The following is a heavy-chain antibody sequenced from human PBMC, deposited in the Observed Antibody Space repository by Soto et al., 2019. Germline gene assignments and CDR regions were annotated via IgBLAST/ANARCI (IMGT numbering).Heavy chain of an antibody. CDR3: ATNGKFRGVSPWGY. J-gene: IGHJ4*02. CDR2: IYSGGST. CDR1: GFTFSNAW. Sequence: PGGSLRLSCAASGFTFSNAWMSWVRQAPGKGLEWVSVIYSGGSTYYADSVKGRFTISRDNSKNTLYLQMNSLRAEDTAVYYCATNGKFRGVSPWGYWGQGTLATVSS. D-gene: IGHD7-27*01. V-gene: IGHV3-66*01.